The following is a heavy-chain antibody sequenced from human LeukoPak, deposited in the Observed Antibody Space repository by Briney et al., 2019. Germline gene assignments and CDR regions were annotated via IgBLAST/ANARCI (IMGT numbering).Heavy chain of an antibody. Sequence: GGSLRLSCAASGFTFNSYAMSWVRQAPGKGLEWVSAISGSGGSTYYADSVKGRFTISRDNSKNTLYLQMNSLRAEDTAVYYCARVSVDYGDYIDYWGQGTLVTVSS. CDR1: GFTFNSYA. V-gene: IGHV3-23*01. J-gene: IGHJ4*02. D-gene: IGHD4-17*01. CDR3: ARVSVDYGDYIDY. CDR2: ISGSGGST.